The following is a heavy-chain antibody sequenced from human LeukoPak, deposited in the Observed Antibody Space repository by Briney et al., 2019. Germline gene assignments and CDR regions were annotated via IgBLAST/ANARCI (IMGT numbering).Heavy chain of an antibody. J-gene: IGHJ4*02. V-gene: IGHV3-30-3*01. CDR2: TSSDLNVK. CDR3: AREGYYGSGSPPSLYFDY. Sequence: GGSLRLSCAASGFTFRNYVIHWVRQAPGKGLEWVAVTSSDLNVKLYADSVKGRFTISRDNSRSTLYLQMNSLRPEDTAIYYCAREGYYGSGSPPSLYFDYWGQGNLVTVSS. CDR1: GFTFRNYV. D-gene: IGHD3-10*01.